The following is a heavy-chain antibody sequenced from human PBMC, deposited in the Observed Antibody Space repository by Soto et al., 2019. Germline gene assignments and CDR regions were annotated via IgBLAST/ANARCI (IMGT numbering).Heavy chain of an antibody. CDR1: GFAFSSYW. J-gene: IGHJ6*02. CDR2: IKQDGSEK. D-gene: IGHD3-3*01. Sequence: GGSLRLSCAASGFAFSSYWMSWVRQAPGKGLEWVANIKQDGSEKYYVDSVKGRFTISRDNAKNSLYLQMNSLRAEDTAVYYCARDAPYYDFWSGPLGMDVWGQGTTVTVS. CDR3: ARDAPYYDFWSGPLGMDV. V-gene: IGHV3-7*01.